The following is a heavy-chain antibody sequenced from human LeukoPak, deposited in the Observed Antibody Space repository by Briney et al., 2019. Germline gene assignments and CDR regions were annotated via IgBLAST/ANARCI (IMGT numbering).Heavy chain of an antibody. J-gene: IGHJ4*02. CDR2: IYYSGST. D-gene: IGHD7-27*01. CDR3: ARARLGKDAFVY. V-gene: IGHV4-39*01. Sequence: SETLSLTCTVSVRSVRSRGDDWGWIRQPPGKGLEWIGTIYYSGSTYYNSSLKSRVTISVDTSKNQFSLKLSSVTAADTAVYAFARARLGKDAFVYWGQGTLVTASS. CDR1: VRSVRSRGDD.